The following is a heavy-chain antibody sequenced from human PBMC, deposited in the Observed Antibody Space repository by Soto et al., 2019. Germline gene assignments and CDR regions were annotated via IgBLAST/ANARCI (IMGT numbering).Heavy chain of an antibody. V-gene: IGHV1-69*18. CDR2: IIPNFGTP. J-gene: IGHJ4*02. D-gene: IGHD6-13*01. CDR1: RGPFSSYG. CDR3: TRDGRSSSYDY. Sequence: QVQLVQSGAEVQKPGSSVKVSCNSSRGPFSSYGINWVRQAPGQGPEWMGMIIPNFGTPQYAQKFQGRVTITADESTSTVYTELRSLRSEDTGVYYCTRDGRSSSYDYWGQGTLVTASS.